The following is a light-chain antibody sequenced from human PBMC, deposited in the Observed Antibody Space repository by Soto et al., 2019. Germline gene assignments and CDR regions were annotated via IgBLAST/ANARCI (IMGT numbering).Light chain of an antibody. J-gene: IGKJ1*01. CDR3: QQYGTAPWA. CDR1: QSVGSNY. CDR2: AAS. Sequence: EIVLTQSPGTLSLSPGERATLSCRASQSVGSNYVAWYQHKAGQAPRLLIFAASKRATGIPGRFSGSGSGSDFTLTLSRLEPQDFAVSYCQQYGTAPWAFGQGTKVEIK. V-gene: IGKV3-20*01.